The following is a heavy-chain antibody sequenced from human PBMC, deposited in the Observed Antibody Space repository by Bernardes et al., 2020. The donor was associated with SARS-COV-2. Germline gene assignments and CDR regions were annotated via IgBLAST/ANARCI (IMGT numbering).Heavy chain of an antibody. CDR2: IFFDGSNE. V-gene: IGHV3-33*06. CDR3: AKTISPHLPPWYGMDA. Sequence: GGSLRLSCEASGFSLSDYGMHWVRQAPGKGLEWVAGIFFDGSNEYYADSVKGRFTISRDNFRNTLFLQMNVVRGEDTATYYCAKTISPHLPPWYGMDAWGQGTTVTVSS. J-gene: IGHJ6*02. CDR1: GFSLSDYG.